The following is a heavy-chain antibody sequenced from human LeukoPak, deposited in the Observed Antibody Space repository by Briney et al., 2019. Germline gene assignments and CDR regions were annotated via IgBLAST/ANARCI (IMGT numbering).Heavy chain of an antibody. V-gene: IGHV1-46*01. CDR1: GYTFTSYY. CDR2: INPSGGST. D-gene: IGHD6-19*01. J-gene: IGHJ1*01. Sequence: ASVKVSCKASGYTFTSYYMHWVRQAPGQGLEWMGIINPSGGSTSYAQKFQGRVTMTRDMSTSTVYMELSSLRSEDTAVYYCARDSGWAAEYFQHWGQGTLVTVSS. CDR3: ARDSGWAAEYFQH.